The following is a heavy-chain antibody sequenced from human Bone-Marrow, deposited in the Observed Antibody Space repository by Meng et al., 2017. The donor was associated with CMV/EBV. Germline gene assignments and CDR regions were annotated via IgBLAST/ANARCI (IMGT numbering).Heavy chain of an antibody. D-gene: IGHD3-3*01. Sequence: GETLKLACSASGFTFSSYGMHWVRQAPGKGLEWVAFIRYDGSNKYYADSVKGRFTISRDNSKNTLYLQMNSLRAEDTAVYYCAKDGDFWSGYPRGMDVWGQGTTVTVSS. CDR1: GFTFSSYG. J-gene: IGHJ6*02. V-gene: IGHV3-30*02. CDR2: IRYDGSNK. CDR3: AKDGDFWSGYPRGMDV.